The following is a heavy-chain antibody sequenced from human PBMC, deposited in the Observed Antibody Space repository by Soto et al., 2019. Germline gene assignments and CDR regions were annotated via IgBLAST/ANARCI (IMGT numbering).Heavy chain of an antibody. CDR2: MNPNSGNT. Sequence: GASVKVSCKASGYTFTNYDINWVRQATGQGLEWMGWMNPNSGNTKYAQKFQGRVTITRDTPESTAYMELSSLRSEDTAVYYCAKSATVPAAIDYWGQGTLVTVSS. D-gene: IGHD2-2*02. CDR3: AKSATVPAAIDY. V-gene: IGHV1-8*01. CDR1: GYTFTNYD. J-gene: IGHJ4*02.